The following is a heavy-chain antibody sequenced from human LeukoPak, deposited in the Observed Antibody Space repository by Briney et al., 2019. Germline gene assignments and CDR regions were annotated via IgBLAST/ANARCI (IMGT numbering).Heavy chain of an antibody. CDR2: ISGSGGST. J-gene: IGHJ4*02. CDR3: ATSTPFWSGNDFDY. Sequence: GGSLRLSCAASGFTFSSYAVNWVRRAPGRGLEWVSAISGSGGSTYYADSVKGRFTISRDNSKNTLYLQMNSLRAEDTAVYYCATSTPFWSGNDFDYWGQGTLVTVSS. D-gene: IGHD3-3*01. V-gene: IGHV3-23*01. CDR1: GFTFSSYA.